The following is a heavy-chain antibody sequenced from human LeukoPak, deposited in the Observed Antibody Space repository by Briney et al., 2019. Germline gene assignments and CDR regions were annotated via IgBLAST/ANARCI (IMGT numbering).Heavy chain of an antibody. Sequence: GGSLRLSCAASGFTFSSYGMHWVRQAPGKGLEWVAVIWYDGSNKYYADSVKGRFTISRDNSKNTLYLQMNSLRAEDTAVYYCARGVGIVPAPSDWFDPWGQGTLVTVSS. CDR2: IWYDGSNK. CDR1: GFTFSSYG. D-gene: IGHD2-2*01. V-gene: IGHV3-33*01. CDR3: ARGVGIVPAPSDWFDP. J-gene: IGHJ5*02.